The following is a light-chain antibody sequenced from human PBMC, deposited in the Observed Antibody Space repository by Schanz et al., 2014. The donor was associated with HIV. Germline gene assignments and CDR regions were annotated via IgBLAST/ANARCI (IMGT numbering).Light chain of an antibody. CDR2: YDS. Sequence: VLTQPPSVSGAPGKTARITCGGNNIGSKSVHWYQQKPGQAPVLVIYYDSDRPSGIPERFSGSNSGNTATLTISRVEAGDEADYYCQVWDSSSEHVVFGGGTKLTVL. J-gene: IGLJ2*01. CDR3: QVWDSSSEHVV. CDR1: NIGSKS. V-gene: IGLV3-21*04.